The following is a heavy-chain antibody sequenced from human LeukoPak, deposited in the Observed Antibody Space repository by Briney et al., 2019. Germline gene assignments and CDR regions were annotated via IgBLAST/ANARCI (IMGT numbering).Heavy chain of an antibody. CDR1: GFTFSSYA. CDR2: ISYDGSNK. CDR3: ASLDGDYPHYYGMDV. J-gene: IGHJ6*02. D-gene: IGHD4-17*01. V-gene: IGHV3-30-3*01. Sequence: GGSLRLSCAASGFTFSSYAMHWVRQAPGKGLEWVAVISYDGSNKYYVDTVKGRFTISRDNSKNTLYLQMNSLRAEDTAVYYCASLDGDYPHYYGMDVWGQGTTVTVSS.